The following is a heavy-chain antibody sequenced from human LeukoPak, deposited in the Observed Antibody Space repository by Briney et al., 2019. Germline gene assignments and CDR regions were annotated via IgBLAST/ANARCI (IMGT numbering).Heavy chain of an antibody. CDR3: AKDPRRYSRTGGYFDY. D-gene: IGHD6-13*01. Sequence: GGTLRLSCAASRFTFSNYVMHWVRQAPGKGLEWVAVISYDGSDKYYADSVKGRFTISRDNSKNTLYLQMNSLRAEDTAVYYCAKDPRRYSRTGGYFDYWGQGTLVTVSS. V-gene: IGHV3-30*18. CDR1: RFTFSNYV. CDR2: ISYDGSDK. J-gene: IGHJ4*02.